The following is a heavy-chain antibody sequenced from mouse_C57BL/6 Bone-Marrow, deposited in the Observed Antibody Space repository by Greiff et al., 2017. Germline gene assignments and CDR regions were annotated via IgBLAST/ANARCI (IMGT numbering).Heavy chain of an antibody. V-gene: IGHV1-55*01. J-gene: IGHJ3*01. D-gene: IGHD2-4*01. Sequence: QVQLLQSGAELVKPGASVKMSCKASGYTFTSYWITWVKQRPGQGLEWIGDIYPGSGSTNYNEKFKSKATLTVDTSSSTAYMQLSSLTSEDAAVYYCARYDYDGWAYWGQGTLVTVSA. CDR3: ARYDYDGWAY. CDR1: GYTFTSYW. CDR2: IYPGSGST.